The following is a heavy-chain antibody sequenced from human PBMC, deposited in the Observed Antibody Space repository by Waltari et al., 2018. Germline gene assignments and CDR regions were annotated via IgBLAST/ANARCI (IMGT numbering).Heavy chain of an antibody. J-gene: IGHJ6*02. CDR2: INPNSGGT. D-gene: IGHD2-15*01. Sequence: VQLVQSGAEVKKPGASVKVSCKASGYTFTGYYMHWVRQAPGQGLEWMGWINPNSGGTNYAQKFQGRVTMTRDTSISTAYMELSRLRSDDTAVYYCAGPDPGYCSGGSCYSGGYYYYGMDVWGQGTTVTVSS. CDR3: AGPDPGYCSGGSCYSGGYYYYGMDV. V-gene: IGHV1-2*02. CDR1: GYTFTGYY.